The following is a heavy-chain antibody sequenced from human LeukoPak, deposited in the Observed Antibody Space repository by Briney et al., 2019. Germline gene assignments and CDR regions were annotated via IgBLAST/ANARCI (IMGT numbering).Heavy chain of an antibody. V-gene: IGHV3-30*18. CDR1: GFTFSSYG. J-gene: IGHJ4*02. CDR2: ISYDGSNK. D-gene: IGHD2-15*01. CDR3: AKDGAVVVAAGFDY. Sequence: GRSLRLSCAASGFTFSSYGMHWVRQAPGKGLEWVAVISYDGSNKYYADSVKGRFTISRDNSKNTLYLQMNSLRAEDTAVYYCAKDGAVVVAAGFDYWGQGTLVTVSS.